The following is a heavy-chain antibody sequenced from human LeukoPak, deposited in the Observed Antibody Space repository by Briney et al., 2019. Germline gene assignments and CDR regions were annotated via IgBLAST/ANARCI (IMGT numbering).Heavy chain of an antibody. V-gene: IGHV3-21*01. CDR1: GFLFSRYS. CDR3: ARTSVCSSSSCLVGFGLDL. Sequence: PGGSLRLSCAASGFLFSRYSMNWVRETPGKGLEWVSSFSSTSTYTYYADSVRGRITFSRDNSLYLQMNSLSVDATGVYYCARTSVCSSSSCLVGFGLDLWGQRTTVVVS. J-gene: IGHJ6*02. CDR2: FSSTSTYT. D-gene: IGHD6-19*01.